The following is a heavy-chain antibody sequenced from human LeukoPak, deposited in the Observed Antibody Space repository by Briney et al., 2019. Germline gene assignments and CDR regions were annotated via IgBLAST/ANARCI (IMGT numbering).Heavy chain of an antibody. D-gene: IGHD2-2*01. J-gene: IGHJ6*02. CDR1: GYTFTSYG. Sequence: ASVKVSCKASGYTFTSYGISWVRQAPGQGLEWMGWISAYNGNTNYAQKLQGRVTMTTDTSTSTAYMELRSLRSDDTAVYYCARERAVVVPAASFFYYYGIDVWGQGTTVTVSS. V-gene: IGHV1-18*01. CDR2: ISAYNGNT. CDR3: ARERAVVVPAASFFYYYGIDV.